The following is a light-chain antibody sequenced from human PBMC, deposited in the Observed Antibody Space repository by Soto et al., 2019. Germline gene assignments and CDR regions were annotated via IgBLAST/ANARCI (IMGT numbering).Light chain of an antibody. Sequence: QSVLTQPPSASGSFGQSVTISCTGTSSDVGGYNYVSWYQQHPGKAPKLMIYEVSERPSGVPDRFSGSKSGNTASLTVSGLQADDEADYYCSSYSGTNYHYVIGTGTKVTVL. CDR3: SSYSGTNYHYV. CDR2: EVS. V-gene: IGLV2-8*01. CDR1: SSDVGGYNY. J-gene: IGLJ1*01.